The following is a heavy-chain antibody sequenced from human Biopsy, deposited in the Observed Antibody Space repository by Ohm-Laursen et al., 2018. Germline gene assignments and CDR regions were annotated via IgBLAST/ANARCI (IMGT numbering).Heavy chain of an antibody. V-gene: IGHV4-61*01. CDR2: IYDRGSTA. D-gene: IGHD6-19*01. CDR1: GDSVSSGSFY. Sequence: SETLSLTCTVCGDSVSSGSFYWTWIRQPPGQGLEYIGYIYDRGSTANYNPSLESRVTMSVDMPKNQFSLKLSSVTAADTAIYYCARGMRSSGWPYFDSWGQGTLVTVSS. J-gene: IGHJ4*02. CDR3: ARGMRSSGWPYFDS.